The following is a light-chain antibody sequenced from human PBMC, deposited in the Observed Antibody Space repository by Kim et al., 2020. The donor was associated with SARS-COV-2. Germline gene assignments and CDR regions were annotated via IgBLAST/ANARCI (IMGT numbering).Light chain of an antibody. CDR2: GKN. CDR3: NSRDSNDNVV. V-gene: IGLV3-19*01. Sequence: VSLRQIVRITCQGDRLRSYDATWYQQKPGQAPILVNYGKNNRPSGIPDCFSGSSSGNTASLTITGTQAGDEADYYCNSRDSNDNVVFGGGTQLTVL. J-gene: IGLJ2*01. CDR1: RLRSYD.